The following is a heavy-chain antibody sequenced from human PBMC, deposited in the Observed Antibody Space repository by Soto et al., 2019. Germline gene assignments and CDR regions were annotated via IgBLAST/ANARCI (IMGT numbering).Heavy chain of an antibody. CDR2: INHSGRT. CDR1: GGSFSGYY. D-gene: IGHD1-1*01. Sequence: PSETLSLTCAVYGGSFSGYYWSWIRQPPGKGLEWIGEINHSGRTNYNPSLKSRVTISIDTPKNQLSLKLNSVTAADTAVYYCALVERGTATTVVDVFEIWGRGTMVTVSS. J-gene: IGHJ3*02. V-gene: IGHV4-34*01. CDR3: ALVERGTATTVVDVFEI.